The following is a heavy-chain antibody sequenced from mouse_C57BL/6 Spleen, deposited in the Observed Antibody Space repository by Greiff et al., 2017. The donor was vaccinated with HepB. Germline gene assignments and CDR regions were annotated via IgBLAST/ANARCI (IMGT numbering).Heavy chain of an antibody. D-gene: IGHD1-1*01. V-gene: IGHV1-39*01. CDR1: GYSFTDYN. J-gene: IGHJ4*01. CDR3: ARYGGSSAWAMDY. Sequence: VQLKESGPELVKPGASVKISCKASGYSFTDYNMNWVKQSNGKSLEWIGVINPNYGTTSYNQKFKGKATLTVDQSSSTAYMQLNSLTSEDSAVYYCARYGGSSAWAMDYWGQGTSVTVSS. CDR2: INPNYGTT.